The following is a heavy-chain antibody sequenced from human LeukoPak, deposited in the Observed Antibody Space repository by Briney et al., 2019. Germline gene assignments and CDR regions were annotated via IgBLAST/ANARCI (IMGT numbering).Heavy chain of an antibody. CDR2: IYPGDSDT. CDR3: ARQAPTTVTDY. J-gene: IGHJ4*02. V-gene: IGHV5-51*01. D-gene: IGHD4-11*01. CDR1: GYRFTTYW. Sequence: GESLKISCKGSGYRFTTYWIGWVRPMPGKGLEWMGIIYPGDSDTRYSPSFQGQVTISADKSISTAYLQWSSLKASDTAMYYCARQAPTTVTDYWGQGTLVTVSS.